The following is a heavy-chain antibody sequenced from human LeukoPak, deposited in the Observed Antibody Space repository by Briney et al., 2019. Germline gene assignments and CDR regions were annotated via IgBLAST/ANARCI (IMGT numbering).Heavy chain of an antibody. D-gene: IGHD3-10*01. J-gene: IGHJ4*02. Sequence: GGSLRLSCAASGFTFSSYDMNWVRQAPGKGLEWVSAISGSGGSTYYADSMKGRFTISRDNSKNTLYLQMNSLRAEDTAVYYCAKDLVTGSLDYWGQGTLVTVSS. V-gene: IGHV3-23*01. CDR1: GFTFSSYD. CDR2: ISGSGGST. CDR3: AKDLVTGSLDY.